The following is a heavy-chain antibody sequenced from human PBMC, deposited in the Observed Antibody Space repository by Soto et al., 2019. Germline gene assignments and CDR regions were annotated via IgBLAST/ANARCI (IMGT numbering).Heavy chain of an antibody. D-gene: IGHD3-22*01. Sequence: PGGSLRLSCAASGFTFSSYGMHWVRQAPGKGLEWVAVIWYDGSNKYYADSVKGRFTISRDNSKNTLYLQMNSLRAEDTAVYYCATAFNYYDSIGSRGQTGWGQGTLVTVSA. CDR3: ATAFNYYDSIGSRGQTG. CDR2: IWYDGSNK. CDR1: GFTFSSYG. J-gene: IGHJ4*02. V-gene: IGHV3-33*01.